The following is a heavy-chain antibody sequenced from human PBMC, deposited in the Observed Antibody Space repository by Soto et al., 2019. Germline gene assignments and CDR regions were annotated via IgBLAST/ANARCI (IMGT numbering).Heavy chain of an antibody. V-gene: IGHV1-2*04. CDR1: GYTFTGYY. D-gene: IGHD7-27*01. CDR3: ARASNWGHKWFEP. Sequence: ASVKVSCKASGYTFTGYYMHWVRQAPGQGLEWMGWINPNSGGTNYAQKFQGWVTMTRDTSISTAYMELSRLRSDDTAVYYCARASNWGHKWFEPWGQGTLVTVSS. J-gene: IGHJ5*02. CDR2: INPNSGGT.